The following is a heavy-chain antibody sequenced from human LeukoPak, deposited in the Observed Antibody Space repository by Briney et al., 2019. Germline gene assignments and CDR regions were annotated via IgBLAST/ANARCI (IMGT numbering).Heavy chain of an antibody. CDR2: IYYSGGT. Sequence: KPSETLSLTCTVSGGSFSRSSNFWGWIRQPPGKGLEWIGNIYYSGGTYYNPSLKSRVTISVDTSKNQFSLKLSSVTAADTAVYYCARDFTVVGGSYYDYWGQGTLVTVSS. V-gene: IGHV4-39*07. CDR3: ARDFTVVGGSYYDY. J-gene: IGHJ4*02. D-gene: IGHD1-26*01. CDR1: GGSFSRSSNF.